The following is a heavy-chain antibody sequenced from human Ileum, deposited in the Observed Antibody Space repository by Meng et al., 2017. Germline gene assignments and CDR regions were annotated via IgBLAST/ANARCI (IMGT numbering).Heavy chain of an antibody. J-gene: IGHJ4*02. Sequence: QVQLVQSGAEVKKPGSSVKVSCKASGGTFSRYTISWVRQAPGQGLEWMGRIIPILGIANYAQKFQGRVTITADKSTSTAYMELSSLRSEDTAVYYCARSSLGWPFLPFDYWGQGTLVTVSS. D-gene: IGHD3-3*01. CDR2: IIPILGIA. V-gene: IGHV1-69*02. CDR1: GGTFSRYT. CDR3: ARSSLGWPFLPFDY.